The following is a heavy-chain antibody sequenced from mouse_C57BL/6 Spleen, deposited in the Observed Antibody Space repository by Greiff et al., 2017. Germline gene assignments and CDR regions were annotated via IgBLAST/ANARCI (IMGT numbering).Heavy chain of an antibody. CDR3: AWGNYGWYFDV. V-gene: IGHV1-72*01. CDR2: IDPNSGGT. J-gene: IGHJ1*03. Sequence: QVQLKQPGAELVKPGASVQLSCKASGYTFTSYWMHWVKQRPGRGLELIGRIDPNSGGTKYNEKFKSKATLTVDKPSSTAYMQLSSLTSEDAAVYYCAWGNYGWYFDVWGTGTTVTVSS. D-gene: IGHD2-1*01. CDR1: GYTFTSYW.